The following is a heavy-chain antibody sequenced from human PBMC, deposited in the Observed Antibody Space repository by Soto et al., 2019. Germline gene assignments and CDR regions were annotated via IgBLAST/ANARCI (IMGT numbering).Heavy chain of an antibody. CDR1: GGSISSYY. CDR2: IYYSGST. J-gene: IGHJ5*02. V-gene: IGHV4-59*01. Sequence: PSETLSLTCTVSGGSISSYYWSWIRQPPGKGLEWIGYIYYSGSTNYNPSLKSRVTISVDTSKNQFSLKLGSVTAADTAVYSCARSLGGESAWRQGTLV. D-gene: IGHD3-10*01. CDR3: ARSLGGESA.